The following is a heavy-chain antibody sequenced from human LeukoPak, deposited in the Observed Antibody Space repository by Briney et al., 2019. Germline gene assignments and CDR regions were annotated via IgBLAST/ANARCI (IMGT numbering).Heavy chain of an antibody. J-gene: IGHJ6*03. Sequence: SETLSLTCTVSGGSIISHYWSWIRQPPGKGLEWIGYIYYSGSTNYNPSLKSRVTISVDTSKNQFSLKLSSVTAADTAVYYCAIRSSAEPNYYYYYYMDVWGKGTTVTVSS. CDR1: GGSIISHY. CDR3: AIRSSAEPNYYYYYYMDV. D-gene: IGHD6-25*01. CDR2: IYYSGST. V-gene: IGHV4-59*11.